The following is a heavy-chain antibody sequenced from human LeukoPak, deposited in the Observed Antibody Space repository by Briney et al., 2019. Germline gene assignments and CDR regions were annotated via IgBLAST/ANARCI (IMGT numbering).Heavy chain of an antibody. CDR1: GFTFRSSW. V-gene: IGHV3-7*01. CDR2: IKQDGSGK. Sequence: GGSLRLPCAASGFTFRSSWMSWVRRAPGKGLEWVANIKQDGSGKYYVDSVKGRFTISRDNARNSLFLHMYSLRAEDTAVYYCARGATVTTNYYYYMDAWGKGTTVTVSS. D-gene: IGHD4-17*01. CDR3: ARGATVTTNYYYYMDA. J-gene: IGHJ6*03.